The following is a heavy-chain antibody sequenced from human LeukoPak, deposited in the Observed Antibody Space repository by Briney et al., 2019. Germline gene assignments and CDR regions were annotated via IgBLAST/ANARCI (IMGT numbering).Heavy chain of an antibody. CDR1: GGSISSYY. J-gene: IGHJ4*02. Sequence: SSETPSLTCTVSGGSISSYYWSWIRQPPGKGLEWIGYIYYSGSTNYNPSLKSRVTISVDTSKNQFSLKLSSVTAADTAVYYCARVKEEYSSGWYMIFDYWGQGTLVTVSS. CDR2: IYYSGST. CDR3: ARVKEEYSSGWYMIFDY. D-gene: IGHD6-19*01. V-gene: IGHV4-59*01.